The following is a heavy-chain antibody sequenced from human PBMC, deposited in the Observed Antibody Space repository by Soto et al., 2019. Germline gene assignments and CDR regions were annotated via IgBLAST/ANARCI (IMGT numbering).Heavy chain of an antibody. D-gene: IGHD6-13*01. Sequence: GESLKISCKGSGYSFTSYWIGWVRQMPGKGLEWMGIIYPGDSDTRYSPSFQGQVTISADKPISTAYLQWSSLKASHTAMYYCARPLAAPRGGYYFDYWGQGTLVTVSS. V-gene: IGHV5-51*01. CDR3: ARPLAAPRGGYYFDY. CDR1: GYSFTSYW. CDR2: IYPGDSDT. J-gene: IGHJ4*02.